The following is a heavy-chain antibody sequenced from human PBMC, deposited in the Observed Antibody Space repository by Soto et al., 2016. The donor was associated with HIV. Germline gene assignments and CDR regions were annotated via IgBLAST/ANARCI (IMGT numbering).Heavy chain of an antibody. V-gene: IGHV3-21*04. J-gene: IGHJ4*02. D-gene: IGHD3-10*01. Sequence: EVQLVESGGGLVKPGGSLRLSCAASGFTFSSYSMNWVRQAPGKGLEWVSSISSSSSYIYYADSVKGRFTISRDNAKNSLYLQMNSLRAGDTAVYYCATGTMVGGFDFWGQGTLVTVSS. CDR1: GFTFSSYS. CDR3: ATGTMVGGFDF. CDR2: ISSSSSYI.